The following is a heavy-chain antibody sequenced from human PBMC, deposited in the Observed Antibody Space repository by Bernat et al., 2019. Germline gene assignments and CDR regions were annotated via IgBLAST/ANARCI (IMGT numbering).Heavy chain of an antibody. CDR1: GFTFSSYW. V-gene: IGHV3-74*01. Sequence: EVQLVESGGGLVQPGGSLRLSCAASGFTFSSYWMHWARQAQGKGLVWLSRINSDGSVTAYADSVKGRFTISRDNAKNTLYLQMNSLRAEDTAVYYCAKDGQLTPYFYYYMDVWGRGTTVTVSS. J-gene: IGHJ6*03. CDR3: AKDGQLTPYFYYYMDV. CDR2: INSDGSVT. D-gene: IGHD3-10*01.